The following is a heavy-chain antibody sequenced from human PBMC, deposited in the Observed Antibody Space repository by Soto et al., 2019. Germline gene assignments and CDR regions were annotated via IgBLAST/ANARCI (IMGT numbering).Heavy chain of an antibody. Sequence: SQTLSLTCAVYGGSFSGYYWSWIRQPPGKGLEWIGEINPRGSTNYNPSLKSRVTISVDTSKNQFSLKLSPVTAAGRTLYFCARERTSVVTQAYFDVWGPGSRVTVSS. CDR1: GGSFSGYY. V-gene: IGHV4-34*01. D-gene: IGHD2-21*02. J-gene: IGHJ4*02. CDR3: ARERTSVVTQAYFDV. CDR2: INPRGST.